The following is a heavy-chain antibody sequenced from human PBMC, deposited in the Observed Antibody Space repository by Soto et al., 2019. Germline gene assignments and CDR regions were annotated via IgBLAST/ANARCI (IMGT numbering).Heavy chain of an antibody. CDR2: ISYDGSNK. Sequence: GGSLRLSCAASGFTFSSYAMHWVRQAPGKGLERVAVISYDGSNKYYADSVKGRFTISRDNSKNTLYLQMNSLSAEDTAVYYCARDGAYYYDSSGYLAMAYYYYYYGMDVWGQGTTVTVSS. CDR1: GFTFSSYA. J-gene: IGHJ6*02. V-gene: IGHV3-30-3*01. D-gene: IGHD3-22*01. CDR3: ARDGAYYYDSSGYLAMAYYYYYYGMDV.